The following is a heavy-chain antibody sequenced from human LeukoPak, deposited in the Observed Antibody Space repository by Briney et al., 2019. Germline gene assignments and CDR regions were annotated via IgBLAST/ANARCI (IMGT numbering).Heavy chain of an antibody. J-gene: IGHJ4*02. CDR3: AREMAYSSSPPDY. CDR2: IYYSGST. CDR1: GGSISSSSYY. Sequence: PSETLSLTCTVSGGSISSSSYYWGWIRQPPGKGLEWIGSIYYSGSTYYNPSLKSRVTISVDTSKNQFSLKLSSVTAADTAVYYCAREMAYSSSPPDYWGQGTLVTVSS. D-gene: IGHD6-6*01. V-gene: IGHV4-39*07.